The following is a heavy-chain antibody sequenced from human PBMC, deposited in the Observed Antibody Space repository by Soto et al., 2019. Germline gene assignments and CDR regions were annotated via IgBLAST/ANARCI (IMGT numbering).Heavy chain of an antibody. CDR1: GGSISSGGYY. V-gene: IGHV4-31*03. J-gene: IGHJ3*02. Sequence: QVQLQESGPGLVKPSQTLSLTCTVSGGSISSGGYYWSWIRQHPGKGLEWIGYIYYSGSTYYNPYLKSRVTISVDTSKNQFSLQLSSVTAADTAVYYCARDKLITMVRGVIQAADAFDIWGHGTMVTVSS. CDR2: IYYSGST. CDR3: ARDKLITMVRGVIQAADAFDI. D-gene: IGHD3-10*01.